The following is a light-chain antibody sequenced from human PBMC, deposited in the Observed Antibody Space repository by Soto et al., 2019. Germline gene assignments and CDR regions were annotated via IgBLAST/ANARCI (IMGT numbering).Light chain of an antibody. CDR1: QSVSSSY. J-gene: IGKJ2*01. V-gene: IGKV3-20*01. Sequence: EIVLTQSPGSLSLSPGDRVTLSCRASQSVSSSYLAWYQQKPGQAPMLLIYGASTKDAGIPDRFSGSGSGTDFTLTISRLESEDFAAYYCQQYCSPPPYTFGQGTKLEIK. CDR2: GAS. CDR3: QQYCSPPPYT.